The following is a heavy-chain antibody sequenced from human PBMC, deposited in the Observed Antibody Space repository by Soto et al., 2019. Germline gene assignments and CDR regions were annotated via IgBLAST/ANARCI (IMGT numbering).Heavy chain of an antibody. CDR3: AKLDNYDFWSDSSHNWFDP. D-gene: IGHD3-3*01. Sequence: EVKLLESGGGLVQPGGSLRLSCAASGFTFSSYAMSWVRQAPGKGLEWVSAISASGGSTYYADSVKGRFTISRDHSKNTLYLQMNSLRADDTAVYYCAKLDNYDFWSDSSHNWFDPWGQGTLVTVSS. J-gene: IGHJ5*02. V-gene: IGHV3-23*01. CDR1: GFTFSSYA. CDR2: ISASGGST.